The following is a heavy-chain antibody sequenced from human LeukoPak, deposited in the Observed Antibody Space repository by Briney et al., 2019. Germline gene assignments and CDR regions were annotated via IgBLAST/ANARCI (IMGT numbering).Heavy chain of an antibody. Sequence: GGSLRLSCAASGFTFSYYTMHWVRQAPGKGLGWVAVISYDGSNKYYADSVKGRFTISRDNSKNTLYLQMNSLRAEDTAVYYCARVLNYYDSSGYYFSYWGQGTLVTVSS. D-gene: IGHD3-22*01. CDR2: ISYDGSNK. CDR3: ARVLNYYDSSGYYFSY. V-gene: IGHV3-30-3*01. J-gene: IGHJ4*02. CDR1: GFTFSYYT.